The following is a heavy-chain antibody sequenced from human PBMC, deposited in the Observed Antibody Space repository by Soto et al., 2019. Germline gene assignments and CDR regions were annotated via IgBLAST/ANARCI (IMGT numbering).Heavy chain of an antibody. J-gene: IGHJ4*02. CDR1: GVAFSCSA. CDR2: IVVGNSNT. CDR3: AADVGGYIYGLGKY. Sequence: SVKLSWKAHGVAFSCSAVYWAHQYSEHRLEWIGWIVVGNSNTNYARGLQERVTITRDMSTSTAYMELSGLRSEDTAVYFCAADVGGYIYGLGKYWRQGTLDPVSS. D-gene: IGHD5-18*01. V-gene: IGHV1-58*01.